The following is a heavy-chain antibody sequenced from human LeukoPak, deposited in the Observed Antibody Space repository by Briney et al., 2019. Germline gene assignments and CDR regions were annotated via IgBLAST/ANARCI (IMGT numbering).Heavy chain of an antibody. CDR3: ATYYYDSSGYYSGGI. Sequence: SETLSLTCTVSGGSISSYYWSWIRQPPGKGLEWIGYIYYSGSTNYNPSLKSRVTISVDTSKNQFSLKLSSVTAADTAVYYCATYYYDSSGYYSGGIWGQGTMVTVSS. D-gene: IGHD3-22*01. V-gene: IGHV4-59*12. CDR1: GGSISSYY. J-gene: IGHJ3*02. CDR2: IYYSGST.